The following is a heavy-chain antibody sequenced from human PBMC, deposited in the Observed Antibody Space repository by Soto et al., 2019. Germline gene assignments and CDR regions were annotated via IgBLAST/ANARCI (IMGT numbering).Heavy chain of an antibody. CDR2: IYYSGST. V-gene: IGHV4-39*01. Sequence: SETLSLTCTVSGGSISSSSYYWGWIRQPPGKGLEWIGSIYYSGSTYYNPSLKSRVTISVDTSKNQFSLKLSSVTAADTSVYYCASSYGILTGYYHPARPFDYWGQGTLVTVSS. J-gene: IGHJ4*02. CDR1: GGSISSSSYY. D-gene: IGHD3-9*01. CDR3: ASSYGILTGYYHPARPFDY.